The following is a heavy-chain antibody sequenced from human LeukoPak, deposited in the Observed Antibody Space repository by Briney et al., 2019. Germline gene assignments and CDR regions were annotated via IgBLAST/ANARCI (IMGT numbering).Heavy chain of an antibody. V-gene: IGHV3-23*01. CDR1: GFTFSSYA. CDR2: ISGSGGST. CDR3: ARGYGDYFDY. Sequence: GGSLRLSCAASGFTFSSYAMSWVRQAPGKGLEWVSAISGSGGSTYYADSVKGRFTISRDNSKNTLYLQMNSLRAGDTAVYYCARGYGDYFDYWGQGTLVTVSS. J-gene: IGHJ4*02. D-gene: IGHD4-17*01.